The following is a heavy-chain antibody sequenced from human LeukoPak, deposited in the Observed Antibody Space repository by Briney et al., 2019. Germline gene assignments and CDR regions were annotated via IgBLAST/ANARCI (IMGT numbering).Heavy chain of an antibody. J-gene: IGHJ4*02. CDR3: ASLRGYSYGLYFDY. Sequence: SSETLSLTCTVSGYSISSGYYWGWIRQPPGKGLEWIGSIYHSGSTYYNPSLKSRVTISVDTSKNQFSLKLSSVTAADTAVYYCASLRGYSYGLYFDYWGQGTLVTVSS. CDR2: IYHSGST. D-gene: IGHD5-18*01. CDR1: GYSISSGYY. V-gene: IGHV4-38-2*02.